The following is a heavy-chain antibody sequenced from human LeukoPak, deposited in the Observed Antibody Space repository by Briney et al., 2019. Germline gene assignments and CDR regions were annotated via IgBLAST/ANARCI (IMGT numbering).Heavy chain of an antibody. CDR2: IYYSGST. V-gene: IGHV4-59*12. Sequence: PSETLSLTCTVSGGSISSYYWSWIRQPPGKGLEWIGYIYYSGSTNYNPSLKSRVTISVDTSKNQFSLNLNSVTAADTTVYYCARGSQYYYDSSGYYRRPEPFDYWGQGTLVTVSS. J-gene: IGHJ4*02. CDR1: GGSISSYY. CDR3: ARGSQYYYDSSGYYRRPEPFDY. D-gene: IGHD3-22*01.